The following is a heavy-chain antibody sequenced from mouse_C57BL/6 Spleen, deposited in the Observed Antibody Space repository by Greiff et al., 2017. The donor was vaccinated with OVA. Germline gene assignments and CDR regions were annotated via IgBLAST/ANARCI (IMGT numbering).Heavy chain of an antibody. CDR1: GYSFTGYF. Sequence: EVQLQQSGPELVKPGDSVQISCKASGYSFTGYFMNWVMQSHGKSLEWIGRINPYNGDTFYNQKFKGKATLTVDKTSSTAHMELRSLTSEDSAVYYCARGSAEDYWGQGTTLTVSS. CDR3: ARGSAEDY. V-gene: IGHV1-20*01. J-gene: IGHJ2*01. CDR2: INPYNGDT. D-gene: IGHD6-1*01.